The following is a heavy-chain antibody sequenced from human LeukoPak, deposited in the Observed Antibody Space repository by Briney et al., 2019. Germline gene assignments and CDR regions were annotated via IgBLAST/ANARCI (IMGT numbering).Heavy chain of an antibody. J-gene: IGHJ4*02. CDR1: GFTFSNAW. D-gene: IGHD3-10*01. V-gene: IGHV3-15*01. CDR2: IKSKTDGGTT. Sequence: GGSLRLSCAASGFTFSNAWMSWVRQAPGKGLEWVGRIKSKTDGGTTDYAAPVKGRFTISRDDSKNTLYLQMNSLRAEDTAVYYCAKYDRGYGSGSYPFGVDYWGQGTLVTVSS. CDR3: AKYDRGYGSGSYPFGVDY.